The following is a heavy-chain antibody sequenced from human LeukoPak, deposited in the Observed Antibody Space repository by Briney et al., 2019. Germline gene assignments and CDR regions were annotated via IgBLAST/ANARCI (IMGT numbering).Heavy chain of an antibody. CDR2: IIPIFGTA. J-gene: IGHJ4*02. Sequence: SVKVSCKASGGTFSSYAISWVRQAPGQGLEWMGGIIPIFGTANYAQKFQGRVAITADESTSTAYMELSSLRSEDTAVYYCATVGMVRGVTPYYFDYWGQGTLVTVSS. CDR3: ATVGMVRGVTPYYFDY. CDR1: GGTFSSYA. V-gene: IGHV1-69*13. D-gene: IGHD3-10*01.